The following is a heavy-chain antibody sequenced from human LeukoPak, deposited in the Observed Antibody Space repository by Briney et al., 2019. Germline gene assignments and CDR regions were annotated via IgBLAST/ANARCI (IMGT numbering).Heavy chain of an antibody. Sequence: SVKVSCKASGGTFSSYAISWVRQAPGQGLEWMGRIIPILGIANYAQKFQGRVTITADKSTSTAYMELSSLRSEDTAVYYCAPQYYYGSGSYDPDYWGQGTLVTVSS. J-gene: IGHJ4*02. V-gene: IGHV1-69*04. CDR2: IIPILGIA. CDR3: APQYYYGSGSYDPDY. D-gene: IGHD3-10*01. CDR1: GGTFSSYA.